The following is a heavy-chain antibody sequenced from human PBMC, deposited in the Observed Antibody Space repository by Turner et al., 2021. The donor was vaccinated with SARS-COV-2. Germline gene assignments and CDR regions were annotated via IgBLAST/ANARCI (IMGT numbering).Heavy chain of an antibody. D-gene: IGHD5-18*01. J-gene: IGHJ4*02. CDR3: ATHSYGTI. CDR2: INPNSGGT. V-gene: IGHV1-2*02. Sequence: QVQLVQSGAAVKKPGSSVKVSCKASGYTFTDYYMQWVRQAHGQGLEWMGWINPNSGGTNYAQKFQGSVTMTRDTSISTAYMELIRLGSDDTAVYYCATHSYGTIWGQGTLVTVSS. CDR1: GYTFTDYY.